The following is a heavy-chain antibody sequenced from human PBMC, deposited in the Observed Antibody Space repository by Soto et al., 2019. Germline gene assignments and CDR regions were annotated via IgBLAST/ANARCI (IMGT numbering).Heavy chain of an antibody. CDR2: IDFSGST. D-gene: IGHD3-3*01. CDR3: ARLRLLEWLLGYYYGLDV. CDR1: GGSVSSGDHH. J-gene: IGHJ6*02. Sequence: QVQLQESGPGLVKPSQTLSLTCTVSGGSVSSGDHHWSWIRQQPGKGLEWIGYIDFSGSTYYNPSLESRVTISVNTSKNQFSLRLSSVTAADTAVYYCARLRLLEWLLGYYYGLDVWGQGTTVTVSS. V-gene: IGHV4-31*03.